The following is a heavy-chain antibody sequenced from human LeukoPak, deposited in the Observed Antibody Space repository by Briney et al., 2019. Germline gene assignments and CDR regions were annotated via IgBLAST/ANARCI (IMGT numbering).Heavy chain of an antibody. Sequence: PGGSLRLSRAASGFSFGVHAMTWVRRAPGKGPEWVATIGGPAETFYADSVKGRFIISRDNSRNSLYLQMNSLRAEDSALYYCAKDWTSHNGVYDCLDFWGQGTQVTVSS. V-gene: IGHV3-23*01. D-gene: IGHD3-16*01. CDR1: GFSFGVHA. CDR3: AKDWTSHNGVYDCLDF. J-gene: IGHJ4*02. CDR2: IGGPAET.